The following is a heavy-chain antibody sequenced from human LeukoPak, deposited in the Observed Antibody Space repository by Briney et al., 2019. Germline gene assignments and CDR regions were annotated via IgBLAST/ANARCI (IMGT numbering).Heavy chain of an antibody. V-gene: IGHV1-2*02. J-gene: IGHJ4*02. CDR2: INPNSGGT. Sequence: ASVKVSCKASGYTFTSYYMHWVRQAPGQGLEWMGWINPNSGGTNYAQKFQGRVTMTRDTSISTAYMELSRLRSDDTAVYYCARGRSPGVALSHPDYWGQGTLVTVSS. D-gene: IGHD3-3*01. CDR1: GYTFTSYY. CDR3: ARGRSPGVALSHPDY.